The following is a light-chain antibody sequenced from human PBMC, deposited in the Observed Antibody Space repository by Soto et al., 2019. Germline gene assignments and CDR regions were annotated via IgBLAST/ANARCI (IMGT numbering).Light chain of an antibody. V-gene: IGKV3-20*01. J-gene: IGKJ2*02. CDR1: QSVRSNF. CDR2: GAS. CDR3: QQYGTSPGT. Sequence: EIVLTQSPGTLSLSPGDRATLSCRASQSVRSNFLAWYQQKPGQAPKLLISGASSRATGIPDMFSGSGSGTDFTLTISRLEPEYFALYSCQQYGTSPGTFGQGTKLEIK.